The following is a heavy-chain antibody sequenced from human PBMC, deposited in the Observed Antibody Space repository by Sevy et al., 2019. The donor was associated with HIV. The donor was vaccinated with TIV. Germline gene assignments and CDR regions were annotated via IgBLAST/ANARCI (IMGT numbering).Heavy chain of an antibody. Sequence: GGSLRLSCAASGFTFSTHWVHWVRQAPGKGLVWVSRINSDGSTTSYTDSVKDRFTISRDNAKNTLYLQMNSLTAEDTAVYYCAISASGPFDYWGQGTLVTVSS. J-gene: IGHJ4*02. CDR3: AISASGPFDY. D-gene: IGHD1-1*01. CDR2: INSDGSTT. CDR1: GFTFSTHW. V-gene: IGHV3-74*01.